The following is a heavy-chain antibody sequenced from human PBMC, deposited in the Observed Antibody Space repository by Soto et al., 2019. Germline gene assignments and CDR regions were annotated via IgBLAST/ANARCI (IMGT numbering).Heavy chain of an antibody. V-gene: IGHV2-26*01. D-gene: IGHD3-16*01. CDR1: GFSLNNARMG. Sequence: QVTLKESGPVLVKPTETLTLTCTVSGFSLNNARMGVSWIHQPPGKALTWLAHIFSNDEKSYSTSLRTRITLTKDTSKSQVVLAFTTMDPVATDTYDCARILATHYVHYYIDVWGQGTTVTVSS. CDR3: ARILATHYVHYYIDV. J-gene: IGHJ6*03. CDR2: IFSNDEK.